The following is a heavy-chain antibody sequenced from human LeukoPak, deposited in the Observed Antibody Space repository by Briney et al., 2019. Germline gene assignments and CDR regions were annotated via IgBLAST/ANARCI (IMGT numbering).Heavy chain of an antibody. CDR1: GASISSGSYY. Sequence: PSQTLSLTCTVSGASISSGSYYWSWIRQPAGKGLEWIGRIYSAGSTNYNPSLKSRVTMSIDTSKNQLSLKLSSLTAADTAVHYCARGMAYYDQDYYYYYYMDVWGKGTTVTVSS. CDR2: IYSAGST. J-gene: IGHJ6*03. D-gene: IGHD3-3*01. V-gene: IGHV4-61*02. CDR3: ARGMAYYDQDYYYYYYMDV.